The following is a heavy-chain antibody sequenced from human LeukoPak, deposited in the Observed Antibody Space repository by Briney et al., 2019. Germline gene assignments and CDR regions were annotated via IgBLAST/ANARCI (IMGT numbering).Heavy chain of an antibody. Sequence: SETLSLTCTVSGGSISSSSYYWGWIRQPPGKGLEWIGSIYYSGSTNYNPSLKSRVTISVDTSKNQFSLKLSSVTAADTAVYYCARTSVYRRSSGWYSYWGQGTLVTVSS. D-gene: IGHD6-19*01. CDR1: GGSISSSSYY. CDR2: IYYSGST. CDR3: ARTSVYRRSSGWYSY. J-gene: IGHJ4*02. V-gene: IGHV4-39*07.